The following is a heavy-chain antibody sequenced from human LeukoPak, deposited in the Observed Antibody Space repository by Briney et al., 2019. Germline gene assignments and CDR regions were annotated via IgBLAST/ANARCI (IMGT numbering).Heavy chain of an antibody. Sequence: SVKVSCKASGGTFSSYAISWVRQAPAQGREWMGRIIPIFGTANYAQKFQGRVTITTDESASTAYMELSSLRSEDTAVYYCARSLYSGYVYWFDPWGQGTLVTVSS. J-gene: IGHJ5*02. CDR3: ARSLYSGYVYWFDP. CDR2: IIPIFGTA. CDR1: GGTFSSYA. V-gene: IGHV1-69*05. D-gene: IGHD5-12*01.